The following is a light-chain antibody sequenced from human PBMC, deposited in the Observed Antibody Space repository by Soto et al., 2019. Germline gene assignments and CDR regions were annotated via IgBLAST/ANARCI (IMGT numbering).Light chain of an antibody. CDR3: SSSTSSNTLV. Sequence: SALTQPASVSASPGQSITISCTGGKNDIGSSDYVSWYQQHPGKAPKLIIYGVSNRPSGTSDRFSGSKSGNTASLTISGLQADDGADYYCSSSTSSNTLVFGGGTKVTVL. CDR2: GVS. J-gene: IGLJ3*02. V-gene: IGLV2-14*01. CDR1: KNDIGSSDY.